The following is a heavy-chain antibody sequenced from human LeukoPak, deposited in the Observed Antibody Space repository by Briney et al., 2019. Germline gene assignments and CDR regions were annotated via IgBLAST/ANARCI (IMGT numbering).Heavy chain of an antibody. Sequence: GGSLRLSCAASGFTFSSYAMSWVRQAPGKGPEWVSAISGSGGSTYYAGSVKGRFTISRDNSKNTLYLQMNSLRAEDTAVYYCPMIPLGVFGTHYWGQGTLVTVSS. CDR2: ISGSGGST. CDR1: GFTFSSYA. CDR3: PMIPLGVFGTHY. V-gene: IGHV3-23*01. J-gene: IGHJ4*02. D-gene: IGHD3-16*01.